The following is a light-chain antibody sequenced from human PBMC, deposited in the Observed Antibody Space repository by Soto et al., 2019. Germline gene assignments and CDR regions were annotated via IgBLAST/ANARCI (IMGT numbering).Light chain of an antibody. Sequence: SYELTQPPSVSVSPGQTASITCSGDKLGDKYASWYQQKPGQSPVLVIYQDSKRPSGIPERFSGSNSGNTATLTISGTQAMDEADYYCQAWDSSTAIFCGGTKLTVL. CDR1: KLGDKY. V-gene: IGLV3-1*01. CDR3: QAWDSSTAI. J-gene: IGLJ2*01. CDR2: QDS.